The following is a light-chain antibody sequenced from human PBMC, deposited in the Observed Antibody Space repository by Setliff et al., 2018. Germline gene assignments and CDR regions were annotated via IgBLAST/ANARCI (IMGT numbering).Light chain of an antibody. Sequence: SVLTKPPSASGTPGQRVTISCSGSSSNIGSNTVNLYQQLPGTAPKLLIYSXXQRPSGVPDRFSGSKSGTSASLAISGLQSEDEADYYCAAWDDSLNGLYVFGTGTKVTVL. CDR2: SXX. V-gene: IGLV1-44*01. CDR1: SSNIGSNT. J-gene: IGLJ1*01. CDR3: AAWDDSLNGLYV.